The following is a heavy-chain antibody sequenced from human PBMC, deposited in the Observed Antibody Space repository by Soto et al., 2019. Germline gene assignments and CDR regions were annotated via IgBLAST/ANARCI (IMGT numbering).Heavy chain of an antibody. D-gene: IGHD5-18*01. V-gene: IGHV1-69*01. Sequence: QVQLVQSGAEVKKSGSSVKVSCKASGGTFSSNGINWVRQAPGQGLEWMGGIIPLFGSANYAQKFQGRVTITADESTSTVYMELSRLRSDDTAVYYCAREGGYNYGLGRGQPFDPWGQGTLVTVTS. CDR2: IIPLFGSA. CDR3: AREGGYNYGLGRGQPFDP. J-gene: IGHJ5*02. CDR1: GGTFSSNG.